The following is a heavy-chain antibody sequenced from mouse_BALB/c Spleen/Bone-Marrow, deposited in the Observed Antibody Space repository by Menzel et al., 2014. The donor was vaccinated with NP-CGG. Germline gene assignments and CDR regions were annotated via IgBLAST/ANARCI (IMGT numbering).Heavy chain of an antibody. CDR2: IYPGTGST. J-gene: IGHJ2*01. Sequence: QVQLQQSGAERVRPGASVKLSCKPSGYIFTSYWIHWVKRRPGQGLEWIARIYPGTGSTYYNEKFKGKATLTADKSSSTANMQLSSLKSEDSAVYFCVRFAITTAHFDYWGKGTTLTVSS. CDR1: GYIFTSYW. D-gene: IGHD1-2*01. V-gene: IGHV1S132*01. CDR3: VRFAITTAHFDY.